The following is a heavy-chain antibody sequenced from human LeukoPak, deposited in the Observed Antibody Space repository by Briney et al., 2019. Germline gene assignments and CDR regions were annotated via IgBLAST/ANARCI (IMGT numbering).Heavy chain of an antibody. CDR1: GYSFTSYW. Sequence: GESLKISCKGSGYSFTSYWIGWVRQMPGKGLEWMGIIYPGDSDTRYSPSFQGQVTISADKSISTAYLQWSGLKASDTAMYYCARHRRIAAAPYDAFDIWGQGTMVTVSS. V-gene: IGHV5-51*01. J-gene: IGHJ3*02. CDR3: ARHRRIAAAPYDAFDI. D-gene: IGHD6-13*01. CDR2: IYPGDSDT.